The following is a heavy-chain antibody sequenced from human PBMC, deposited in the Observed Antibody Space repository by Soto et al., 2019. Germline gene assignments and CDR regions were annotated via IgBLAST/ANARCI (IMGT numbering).Heavy chain of an antibody. Sequence: QVQLQESGPGLVKPSQTLSLTCTVSGGSISSGDYYWSWIRQPPGKGLEWIGYIYYSGSTYYNPSLKSRVTVTVDTSKNQSSMKLSSVTAADTAVYDYARERATYYMAAFDIWGQGTMVTVSS. D-gene: IGHD3-10*01. CDR2: IYYSGST. CDR3: ARERATYYMAAFDI. CDR1: GGSISSGDYY. V-gene: IGHV4-30-4*01. J-gene: IGHJ3*02.